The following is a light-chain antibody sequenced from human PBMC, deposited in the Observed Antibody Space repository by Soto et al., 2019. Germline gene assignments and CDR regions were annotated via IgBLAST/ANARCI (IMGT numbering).Light chain of an antibody. CDR1: GSDIGAYNT. Sequence: QSVLTQPASVSGSPGQSITISCTGTGSDIGAYNTVAWYQQHPRRVPKLMIYEVTNRPSGISNRFSGSKSGNTASLTISWLQAEDEGDYYCSSYTRGNTYVFGTGTKVTVL. V-gene: IGLV2-14*01. J-gene: IGLJ1*01. CDR2: EVT. CDR3: SSYTRGNTYV.